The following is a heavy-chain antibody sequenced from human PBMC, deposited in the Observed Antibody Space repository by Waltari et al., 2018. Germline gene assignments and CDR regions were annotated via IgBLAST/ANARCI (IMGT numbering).Heavy chain of an antibody. CDR1: GFPFSNFW. D-gene: IGHD3-16*01. CDR3: ASGGHVDY. J-gene: IGHJ4*02. V-gene: IGHV3-7*03. CDR2: IKGDGSEN. Sequence: EVLLVESGGGLVQPGGSLSLSCAASGFPFSNFWMTWVRQAPGKGLEWVANIKGDGSENHYLDSVRGRFTVSRDNARNSLYLQMNSLRADDTAVYYCASGGHVDYCGQGTLVTVSS.